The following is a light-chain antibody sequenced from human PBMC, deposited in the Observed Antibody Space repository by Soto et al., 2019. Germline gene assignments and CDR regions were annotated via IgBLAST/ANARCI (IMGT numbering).Light chain of an antibody. Sequence: QPVLTQSPSASASLGASVKLTCTLSSGHSNYAIAWHQQQPEKGPRYLMKLNSDGSHTKGDGIPDRFSGSTSGAERYLTISSLQSEDEADYYCQTWDTDTRVFGGGTKVTVL. CDR3: QTWDTDTRV. J-gene: IGLJ2*01. CDR1: SGHSNYA. V-gene: IGLV4-69*01. CDR2: LNSDGSH.